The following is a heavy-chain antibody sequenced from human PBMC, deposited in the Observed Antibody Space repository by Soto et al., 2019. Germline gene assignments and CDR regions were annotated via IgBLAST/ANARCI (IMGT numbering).Heavy chain of an antibody. Sequence: QVQLVQSGAEVKKPGSSVKVSCKASGGTFSSYAISWVRQAPGQGLEWMGGIIPIFGTANYAQKFQGRVTITADESTSTAYMELSSLRSEDTAVYYCASHSSSRITILKKDYYYYGMDVWGQGTTVTVSS. V-gene: IGHV1-69*12. D-gene: IGHD3-3*01. CDR1: GGTFSSYA. CDR2: IIPIFGTA. CDR3: ASHSSSRITILKKDYYYYGMDV. J-gene: IGHJ6*02.